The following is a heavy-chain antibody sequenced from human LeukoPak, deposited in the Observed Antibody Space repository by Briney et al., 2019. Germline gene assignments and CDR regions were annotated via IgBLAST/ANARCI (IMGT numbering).Heavy chain of an antibody. J-gene: IGHJ4*02. CDR2: INWNGGST. CDR1: GFTFSSYW. V-gene: IGHV3-20*04. Sequence: GGSLRLSCGASGFTFSSYWMSWVRQAPGKGLEWVSGINWNGGSTGYADSVEGRFTISRDNAKNSQYLQMNSLRVEDTALYYCARAQTYGDSRLLLDYWGQGTLVTVSS. D-gene: IGHD2-21*02. CDR3: ARAQTYGDSRLLLDY.